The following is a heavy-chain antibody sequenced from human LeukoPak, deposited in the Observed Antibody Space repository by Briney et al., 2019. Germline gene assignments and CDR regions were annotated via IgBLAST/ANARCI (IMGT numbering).Heavy chain of an antibody. V-gene: IGHV4-39*01. D-gene: IGHD2-8*01. CDR1: GGSISSGSSY. CDR3: ARPVHTVSSNFAF. Sequence: SETLSLTCTVSGGSISSGSSYWGWIRQPAGQGLEWIGNIFYSGSTYYNPSLNSRVTISADTFANQFSLNLSSVTAADTADYYCARPVHTVSSNFAFWGQGTLVTVSS. CDR2: IFYSGST. J-gene: IGHJ4*02.